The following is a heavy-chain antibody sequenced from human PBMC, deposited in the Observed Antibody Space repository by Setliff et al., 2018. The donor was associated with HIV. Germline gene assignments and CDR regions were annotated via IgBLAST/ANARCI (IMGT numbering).Heavy chain of an antibody. CDR1: GDSISSYY. Sequence: SETLSLTCTVSGDSISSYYWNWIRQPPGKALEWIGSIYYSGGTYYNPSLKSRVTISVDTSKNQFSLKLSSVTAADTAVYYCARRQQLWLLYAFDIWGQGTMVTVSS. CDR2: IYYSGGT. CDR3: ARRQQLWLLYAFDI. D-gene: IGHD5-18*01. V-gene: IGHV4-59*05. J-gene: IGHJ3*02.